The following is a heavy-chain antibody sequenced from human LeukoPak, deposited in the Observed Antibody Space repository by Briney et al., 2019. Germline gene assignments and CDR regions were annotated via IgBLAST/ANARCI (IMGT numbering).Heavy chain of an antibody. CDR2: IYHSGST. Sequence: SETLSLTCTVSGYSISSGYYWGWIRQPPGKGLEWIGSIYHSGSTYYNPSLKSRVTISVDTSKNQFSLKLSSVTAADTAVYYCATIAVAGSYYFDYWGQGTLVTVSS. D-gene: IGHD6-19*01. J-gene: IGHJ4*02. CDR3: ATIAVAGSYYFDY. V-gene: IGHV4-38-2*02. CDR1: GYSISSGYY.